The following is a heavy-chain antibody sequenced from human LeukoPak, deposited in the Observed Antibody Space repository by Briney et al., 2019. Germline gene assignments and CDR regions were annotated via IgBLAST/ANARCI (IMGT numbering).Heavy chain of an antibody. CDR3: ASRDKGYYYGLGV. CDR1: GFTGSSNY. V-gene: IGHV3-66*01. CDR2: ISGRGGT. Sequence: GGSLRLSCAASGFTGSSNYMSWVRQAPGKGLEWVSIISGRGGTYYADSVKDRFTISRDNSKSTLYLQMKSLRVEDTAVYYCASRDKGYYYGLGVWGQGTTVTVAS. J-gene: IGHJ6*02. D-gene: IGHD5-24*01.